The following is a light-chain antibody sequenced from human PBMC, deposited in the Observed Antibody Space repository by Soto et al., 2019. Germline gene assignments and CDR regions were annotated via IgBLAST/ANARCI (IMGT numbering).Light chain of an antibody. V-gene: IGKV3-20*01. Sequence: ESVLTQSPGTLSLSPGERATLSCRARQRVSTSYLAWYQQKPGQAPRLLIYGASSRATGIPDRFSGSGSGTDFPLTISRLEPEDLAMYSCQQHGSSPLTLGTGTKVDIK. CDR1: QRVSTSY. J-gene: IGKJ3*01. CDR2: GAS. CDR3: QQHGSSPLT.